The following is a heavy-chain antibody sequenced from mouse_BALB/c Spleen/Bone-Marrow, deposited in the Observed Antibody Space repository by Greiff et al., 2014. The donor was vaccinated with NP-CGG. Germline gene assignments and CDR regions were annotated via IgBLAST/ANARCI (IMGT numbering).Heavy chain of an antibody. D-gene: IGHD2-3*01. CDR2: INPDSSTI. CDR1: GFDFSRYW. J-gene: IGHJ3*01. V-gene: IGHV4-1*02. Sequence: VQLQQSGGGLVQPGGSLKLSCAASGFDFSRYWMTWVRQAPGKGLEWIGEINPDSSTINYTPSLKDKFIISRDNAKNTLYLQMSKVRSEDTALYYCARNGYYDGIAYWGQGTLVTVSA. CDR3: ARNGYYDGIAY.